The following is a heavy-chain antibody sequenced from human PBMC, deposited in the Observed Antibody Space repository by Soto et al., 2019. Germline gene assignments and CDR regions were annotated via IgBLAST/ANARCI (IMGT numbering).Heavy chain of an antibody. V-gene: IGHV3-23*01. CDR1: GFTFSSFS. J-gene: IGHJ4*02. D-gene: IGHD2-2*01. Sequence: EVQLLESGGGLVQPGGSLRLSCAASGFTFSSFSMSWVRQAPGKGLEWVSSIRSSGGDTYYADSVKGRFTISRDNPKNTLYLQMSSLRVEDTAVYYCAKDREYKVLWGCDDCWGQGTLVTVSS. CDR3: AKDREYKVLWGCDDC. CDR2: IRSSGGDT.